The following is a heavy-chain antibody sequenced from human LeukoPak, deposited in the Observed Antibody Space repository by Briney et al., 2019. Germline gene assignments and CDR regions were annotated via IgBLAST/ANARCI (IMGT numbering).Heavy chain of an antibody. CDR2: LYYTGST. Sequence: SETLSLTCTVSGGSISGYLWSWFRQPPGKGLDWIGDLYYTGSTNYNPSLKSRVTISVDTSKNQFSLKLRSVSAADTAVYYCARGSPPDLWGQGTLVTVSS. CDR3: ARGSPPDL. J-gene: IGHJ5*02. CDR1: GGSISGYL. V-gene: IGHV4-59*01.